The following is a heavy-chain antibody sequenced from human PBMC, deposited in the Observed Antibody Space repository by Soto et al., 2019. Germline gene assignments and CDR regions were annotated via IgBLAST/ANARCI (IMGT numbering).Heavy chain of an antibody. J-gene: IGHJ3*02. CDR1: GYTFTSYA. CDR2: INAGNGNT. Sequence: ASVKVSCKASGYTFTSYAMHWVRQAPGQRLEWMGWINAGNGNTKYSQKFQGRVTITRDTSASTAYMELSSLRSEDTAVYYCARDRYYDSSGYYLFDIWGQGTMVTVSS. CDR3: ARDRYYDSSGYYLFDI. D-gene: IGHD3-22*01. V-gene: IGHV1-3*01.